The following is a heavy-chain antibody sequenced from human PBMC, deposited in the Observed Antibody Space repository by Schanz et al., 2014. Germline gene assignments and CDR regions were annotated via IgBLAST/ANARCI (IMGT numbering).Heavy chain of an antibody. CDR1: AGSINSGPYS. Sequence: QVQLQESGPGLVKPSETLILTCNVSAGSINSGPYSWSWVRQHPGKGLEWIGGIHHIGSTYHNPSLRSRLTTSLDTSRNHFSLRLTSVSAADTAVYYCARARGYNYGLFDYWGLGTLXTVSS. CDR3: ARARGYNYGLFDY. J-gene: IGHJ4*01. D-gene: IGHD5-18*01. CDR2: IHHIGST. V-gene: IGHV4-31*03.